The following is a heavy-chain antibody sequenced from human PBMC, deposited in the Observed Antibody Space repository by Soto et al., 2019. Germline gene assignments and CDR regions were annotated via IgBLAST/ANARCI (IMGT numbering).Heavy chain of an antibody. V-gene: IGHV3-30*18. CDR2: ISYDGSNK. Sequence: GGSLRLSCAASGFTFSSYGMHWVRQAPGKGLEWVAVISYDGSNKYYADSVKGRFTISRDNSKNTLYLQMNSLRAEDTAVYYYAKWGGGGYYDSSGNRGAFDIWGQGTMVTVSS. CDR1: GFTFSSYG. D-gene: IGHD3-22*01. J-gene: IGHJ3*02. CDR3: AKWGGGGYYDSSGNRGAFDI.